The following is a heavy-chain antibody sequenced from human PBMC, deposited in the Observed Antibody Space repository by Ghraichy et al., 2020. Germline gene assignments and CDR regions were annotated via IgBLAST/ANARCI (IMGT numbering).Heavy chain of an antibody. CDR1: GYTFTSYY. Sequence: ASVKVSCKASGYTFTSYYMHWVRQAPGQGLEWMGIINPSGGSTSYAQKFQGRVTMTRDTSTSTVYMELSSLRSEDTAVYYCARVGGYCSSTSCYTGRLYDYWGQGTLVTVSS. CDR3: ARVGGYCSSTSCYTGRLYDY. CDR2: INPSGGST. J-gene: IGHJ4*02. V-gene: IGHV1-46*01. D-gene: IGHD2-2*02.